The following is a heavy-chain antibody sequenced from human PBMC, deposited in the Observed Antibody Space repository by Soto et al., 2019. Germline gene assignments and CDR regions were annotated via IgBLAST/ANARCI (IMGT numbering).Heavy chain of an antibody. CDR2: INHIGST. V-gene: IGHV4-34*01. CDR1: GGSFSGYY. D-gene: IGHD4-17*01. Sequence: SETLSLTCAVYGGSFSGYYWSWIRQPPGKGLEWIGVINHIGSTNYNPSFKSRVTISVDTSKNQFSLKLSFVTAADTAVYYFARGATVTTGGYYYYYYGMDVWGQGTTVTVSS. CDR3: ARGATVTTGGYYYYYYGMDV. J-gene: IGHJ6*02.